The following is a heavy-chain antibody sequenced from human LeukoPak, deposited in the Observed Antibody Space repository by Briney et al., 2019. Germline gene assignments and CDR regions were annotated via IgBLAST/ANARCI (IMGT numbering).Heavy chain of an antibody. J-gene: IGHJ4*02. CDR1: GFSFSAYI. Sequence: PGGSLRLPCVASGFSFSAYIMHWVRQAPGKGLEYVSAIRSDGSSTFYPNSVKGRFTISRDNSKSTLYLQMGSLRAEDTAVYYCTRRYGGHSGWAGYHDSWGQGTLVTVSS. D-gene: IGHD6-19*01. CDR3: TRRYGGHSGWAGYHDS. V-gene: IGHV3-64*01. CDR2: IRSDGSST.